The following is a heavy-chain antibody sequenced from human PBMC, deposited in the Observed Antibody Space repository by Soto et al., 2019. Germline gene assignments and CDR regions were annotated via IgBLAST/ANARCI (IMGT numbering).Heavy chain of an antibody. V-gene: IGHV2-5*02. Sequence: QITLKESGPTLVKPTQTLTLTCTFSGFSLSTSGVGVGWIRQPPGKALEWLALIYWDDDKRYSPSLKSRLTITKDTSKNQVVLTMTNMDPVDTATYYCAHSRLYNWNEGYAEYFQHWGQVTLVTVSS. D-gene: IGHD1-20*01. CDR3: AHSRLYNWNEGYAEYFQH. J-gene: IGHJ1*01. CDR2: IYWDDDK. CDR1: GFSLSTSGVG.